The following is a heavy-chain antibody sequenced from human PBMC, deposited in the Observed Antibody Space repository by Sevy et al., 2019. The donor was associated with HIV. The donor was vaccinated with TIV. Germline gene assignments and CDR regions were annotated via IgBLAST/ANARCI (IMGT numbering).Heavy chain of an antibody. CDR3: AITREYYSDSSGYFDY. V-gene: IGHV1-24*01. CDR2: FDPEDAKT. J-gene: IGHJ4*02. Sequence: ASVKVSCKISGYTLTEFSMHWVRQVPGKGLEWMGSFDPEDAKTIYAQKFQGRVPMTEDTSTDTAYMELRSLRSEDTAMYYCAITREYYSDSSGYFDYWGQGTLVTVSS. CDR1: GYTLTEFS. D-gene: IGHD3-22*01.